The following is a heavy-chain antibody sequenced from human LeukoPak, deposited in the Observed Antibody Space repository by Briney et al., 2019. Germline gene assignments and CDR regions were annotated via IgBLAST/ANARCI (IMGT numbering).Heavy chain of an antibody. CDR2: MSGGGGST. CDR1: GFTFSSYA. D-gene: IGHD5-24*01. Sequence: HSGGSLRLXCAASGFTFSSYAMTWGRQAPGKGLEWVSAMSGGGGSTYYADSVKGRFTISRDNSKNTLYLQMSSLRAEDTAVYYCAKDRRDGYNFPLAFDIWGQGTMVTVSS. J-gene: IGHJ3*02. V-gene: IGHV3-23*01. CDR3: AKDRRDGYNFPLAFDI.